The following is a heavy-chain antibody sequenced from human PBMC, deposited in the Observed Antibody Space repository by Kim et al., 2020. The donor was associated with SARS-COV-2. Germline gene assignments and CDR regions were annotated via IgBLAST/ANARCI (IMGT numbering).Heavy chain of an antibody. V-gene: IGHV3-23*01. Sequence: GGSLRLSCAASGFTFSSYAMSWVRQAPGKGLEWVSVISGSGNTYYADSVKGRFTISRDNSKYTLYLQMNSLRAEDTAVYYCAKHWGRVAQGTNGMDVWGQGTTVTVSS. CDR3: AKHWGRVAQGTNGMDV. J-gene: IGHJ6*02. D-gene: IGHD3-16*01. CDR2: ISGSGNT. CDR1: GFTFSSYA.